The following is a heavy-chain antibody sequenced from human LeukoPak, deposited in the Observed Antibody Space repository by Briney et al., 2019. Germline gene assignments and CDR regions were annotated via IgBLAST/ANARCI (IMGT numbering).Heavy chain of an antibody. Sequence: PSETLSLTCAVSGYSISSGYYWGWIRQPPGKGLEWIGSIYHSGSTYYNPSLKSRVTISVDTSKNQFSLKLSSVTAADTAVYYCARARQYQLHPYWYFDLWGRGTLVTVSS. CDR2: IYHSGST. CDR1: GYSISSGYY. D-gene: IGHD2-2*01. CDR3: ARARQYQLHPYWYFDL. J-gene: IGHJ2*01. V-gene: IGHV4-38-2*01.